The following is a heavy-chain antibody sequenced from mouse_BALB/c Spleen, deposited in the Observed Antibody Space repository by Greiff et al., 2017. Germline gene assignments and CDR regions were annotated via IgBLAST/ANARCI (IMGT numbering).Heavy chain of an antibody. CDR3: AREARATPGTMDY. J-gene: IGHJ4*01. D-gene: IGHD3-1*01. CDR2: IWSDGST. Sequence: VQLQQSGPDLVAPSQSLSITCTVSGFSLTSYGVHWVRQPPGKGLEWLVVIWSDGSTTYNSALKSRLSISKDNSKSQVFLKMNSLQTDDTAMYYCAREARATPGTMDYWGQGTSVTVSS. CDR1: GFSLTSYG. V-gene: IGHV2-6-2*01.